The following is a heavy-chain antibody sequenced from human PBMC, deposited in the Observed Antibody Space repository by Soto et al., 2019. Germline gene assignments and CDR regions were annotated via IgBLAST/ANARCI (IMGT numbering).Heavy chain of an antibody. J-gene: IGHJ4*02. CDR3: AREQYNWKI. D-gene: IGHD1-20*01. V-gene: IGHV4-59*01. CDR2: VFHTGNT. CDR1: GDSIRSYY. Sequence: WETLPLTGSASGDSIRSYYWTWIRQPPGKGLQWIGYVFHTGNTNYNPSLKSRVTISEDASKNQVSLRLTSVTAADTAVYFCAREQYNWKIWGQGTLVTVSS.